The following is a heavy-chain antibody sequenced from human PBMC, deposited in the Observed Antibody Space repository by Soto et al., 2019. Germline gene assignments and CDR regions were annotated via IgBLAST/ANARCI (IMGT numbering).Heavy chain of an antibody. Sequence: PSETLSLTCTVSGGSISSYYWSWIRQPPGKGLEWIGYIYYSGSTNYNPSLKSRVTISVDTSKNQFSLKLSSVTAADTAVYYCASGGNDGHDYGDSYPHWGQGTLVTVSS. CDR3: ASGGNDGHDYGDSYPH. V-gene: IGHV4-59*01. J-gene: IGHJ4*02. CDR2: IYYSGST. D-gene: IGHD4-17*01. CDR1: GGSISSYY.